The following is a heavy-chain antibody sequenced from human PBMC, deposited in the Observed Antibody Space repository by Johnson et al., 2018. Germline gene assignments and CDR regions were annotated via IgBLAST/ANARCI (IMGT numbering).Heavy chain of an antibody. D-gene: IGHD1-7*01. CDR1: GFVFSTYG. CDR2: VWNDGSKQ. J-gene: IGHJ3*01. V-gene: IGHV3-33*01. Sequence: QVQLVQSGGGVVQPGRSLRLSCAASGFVFSTYGMNWVRQAPDKGLEWVALVWNDGSKQYYADSVKGRFTISRANSKSTLFLQMESLRVEDTAGYYCAREDWNYGRGTLDMWGQGTMVAVSS. CDR3: AREDWNYGRGTLDM.